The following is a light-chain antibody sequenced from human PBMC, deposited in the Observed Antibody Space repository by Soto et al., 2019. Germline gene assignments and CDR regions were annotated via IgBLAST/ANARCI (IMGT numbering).Light chain of an antibody. J-gene: IGLJ1*01. CDR3: SSFTTTNTYV. V-gene: IGLV2-14*03. CDR2: DVS. CDR1: SSDVGTHNF. Sequence: ALTQPASVSGSPGQSIAMSCTGTSSDVGTHNFVSWYQQHPGKAPKLIIYDVSNRPSGVSDRFFGSKSGNTASLTISGLQAEDEADYYCSSFTTTNTYVFGTGTKVTVL.